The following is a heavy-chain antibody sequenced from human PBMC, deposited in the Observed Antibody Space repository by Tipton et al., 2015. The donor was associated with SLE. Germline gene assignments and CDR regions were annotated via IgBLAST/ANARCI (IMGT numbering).Heavy chain of an antibody. CDR1: GGSISSSSYY. J-gene: IGHJ4*02. D-gene: IGHD2-15*01. CDR3: ARGTESSGGFDY. Sequence: PGLVKPSETLSLTCTVSGGSISSSSYYWGWIRQLPGKGLEWIGSIYYSGSTYYNPSLKSRVTISVDTSKNQFSLKLSSVTAADTAVYCDARGTESSGGFDYWGQGTLVTVSS. CDR2: IYYSGST. V-gene: IGHV4-39*07.